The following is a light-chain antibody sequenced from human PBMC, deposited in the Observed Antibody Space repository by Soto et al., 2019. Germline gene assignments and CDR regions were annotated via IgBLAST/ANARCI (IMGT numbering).Light chain of an antibody. Sequence: QPVLTQPPSVSAAPGQKVTISCSGSSSNIGNNFVSWYQQVPGTAPKLLISDDNKRPSGIPDRFSGSKSGTSATLGITGLQTGDEADYYCGTWDSSLSAAVFGGGTELTVL. CDR1: SSNIGNNF. CDR2: DDN. CDR3: GTWDSSLSAAV. V-gene: IGLV1-51*01. J-gene: IGLJ3*02.